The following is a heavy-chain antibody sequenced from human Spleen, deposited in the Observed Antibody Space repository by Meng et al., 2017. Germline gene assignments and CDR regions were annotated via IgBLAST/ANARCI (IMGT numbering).Heavy chain of an antibody. CDR2: IYTSGTS. V-gene: IGHV4-61*02. CDR3: ARGYYDILTGYYASHWFDP. J-gene: IGHJ5*02. D-gene: IGHD3-9*01. Sequence: SETLSLTCTVSGGSISSSATYWSWIRQPAGKGLEWIGRIYTSGTSNYNPSLKGRVTMSVDASKNQFSLRLTSVTAADTAVYYCARGYYDILTGYYASHWFDPWGQGTLVTVSS. CDR1: GGSISSSATY.